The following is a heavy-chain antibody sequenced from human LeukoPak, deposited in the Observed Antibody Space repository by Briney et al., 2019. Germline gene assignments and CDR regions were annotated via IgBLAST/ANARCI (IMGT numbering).Heavy chain of an antibody. D-gene: IGHD3-9*01. J-gene: IGHJ4*02. Sequence: ASVKVSCKASGGTFSSYAISWVRQAPGQGLEWMGIINPSGGSTSYAQKFQGRVTMTRDTSTSTVYMELSSLRSEDTAVYYCARLQKHYDILTGLDYWGQGTLVTVSS. CDR1: GGTFSSYA. CDR2: INPSGGST. V-gene: IGHV1-46*01. CDR3: ARLQKHYDILTGLDY.